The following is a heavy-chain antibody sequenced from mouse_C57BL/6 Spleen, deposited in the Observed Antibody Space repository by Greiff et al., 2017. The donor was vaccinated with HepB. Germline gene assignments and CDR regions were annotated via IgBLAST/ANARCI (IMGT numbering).Heavy chain of an antibody. Sequence: EVQLVESGGDLVKPGGSLKLSCAASGFTFSSYGMSWVRQTPDKRLEWVATISSGGSYTYYPDSVKGRFTISRDNAKNTLYLQMSSLKSEDTAMYYCASRYDYDGFAYWGQGTLVTVSA. CDR3: ASRYDYDGFAY. CDR2: ISSGGSYT. D-gene: IGHD2-4*01. V-gene: IGHV5-6*01. J-gene: IGHJ3*01. CDR1: GFTFSSYG.